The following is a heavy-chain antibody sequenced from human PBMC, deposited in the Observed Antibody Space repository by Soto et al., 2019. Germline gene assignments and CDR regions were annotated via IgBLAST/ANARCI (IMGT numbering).Heavy chain of an antibody. CDR2: IGASGDIT. CDR3: ARDASGTTSFLVS. CDR1: GFSFTNFA. V-gene: IGHV3-23*01. D-gene: IGHD1-1*01. J-gene: IGHJ5*01. Sequence: EVQLLESGGGLVQPGGSLRLSCAASGFSFTNFAMSWVRQAPGKGLEWVAGIGASGDITWYADSVKGRLSISRDNSKNTVFLQMNSLRVEDTAVYFCARDASGTTSFLVSWGQGTLVTVSS.